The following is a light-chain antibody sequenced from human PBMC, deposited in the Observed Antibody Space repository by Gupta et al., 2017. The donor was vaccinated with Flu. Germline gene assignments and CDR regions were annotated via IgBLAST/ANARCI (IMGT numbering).Light chain of an antibody. Sequence: SALTLPASVSGSPGQSTTISRTGTSSDVGSYNLVSWYQQHPGKAPKLMIYEGSKRPSGVSNRFSGSKSGNTASLTISGLQAEDEADYYCCSYAGSSTPYVVFGGGTKLTVL. V-gene: IGLV2-23*01. J-gene: IGLJ2*01. CDR1: SSDVGSYNL. CDR3: CSYAGSSTPYVV. CDR2: EGS.